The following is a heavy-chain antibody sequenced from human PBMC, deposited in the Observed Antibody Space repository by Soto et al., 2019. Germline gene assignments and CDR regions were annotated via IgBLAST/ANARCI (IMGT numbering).Heavy chain of an antibody. CDR2: IGSSGGYI. V-gene: IGHV3-21*01. J-gene: IGHJ6*02. CDR3: AREKKHQSLGGRFGMDV. Sequence: PGGALRLAGAVSVFIFSDFSMNWVRQAPGKGLEWVASIGSSGGYIFYADSVKGRFTISRDNAKKSLDLQINSLRAEDTAVYYCAREKKHQSLGGRFGMDVWGQGTTVTVSS. CDR1: VFIFSDFS. D-gene: IGHD2-2*01.